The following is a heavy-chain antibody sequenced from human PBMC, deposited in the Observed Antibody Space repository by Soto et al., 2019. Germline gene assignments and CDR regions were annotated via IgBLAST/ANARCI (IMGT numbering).Heavy chain of an antibody. Sequence: PGEALKISCKGSGYSFTSYWIGWVLQMPGKGLEWMGIIYPGDSDTRYSPSFQGQVTISADKSISTAYLQWSSLKASDTAMYYCARVPTAAPYAMDVWGQGTTVTVSS. CDR2: IYPGDSDT. CDR3: ARVPTAAPYAMDV. J-gene: IGHJ6*02. CDR1: GYSFTSYW. D-gene: IGHD6-13*01. V-gene: IGHV5-51*01.